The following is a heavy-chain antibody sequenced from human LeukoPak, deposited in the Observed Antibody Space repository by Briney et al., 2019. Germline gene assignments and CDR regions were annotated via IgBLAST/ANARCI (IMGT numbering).Heavy chain of an antibody. CDR2: IYYSGST. CDR3: ARWAYSSGRKFDY. Sequence: SETLSLACTVSGGSISSYYWSWIRQPPGKGLEWIGYIYYSGSTNYNPSLKSRVTISVDTSKNQFSLKLSSVTAADTVVYYCARWAYSSGRKFDYWGQGTLVTVSS. V-gene: IGHV4-59*01. D-gene: IGHD6-19*01. J-gene: IGHJ4*02. CDR1: GGSISSYY.